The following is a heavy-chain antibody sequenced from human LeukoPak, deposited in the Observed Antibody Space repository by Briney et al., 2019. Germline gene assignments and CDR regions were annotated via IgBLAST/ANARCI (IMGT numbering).Heavy chain of an antibody. CDR2: ISSSSSYK. J-gene: IGHJ4*02. CDR1: GFTFSDYY. V-gene: IGHV3-11*06. D-gene: IGHD2-15*01. CDR3: ARRTIGYCSGGSCYSEPLDY. Sequence: GGSLRLSCAASGFTFSDYYMSWIRQAPGKGLEWVSYISSSSSYKNYADSVEGRFTISRDNAKNSLYLQMNSLRAEDTAVYYCARRTIGYCSGGSCYSEPLDYWGQGTLVTVSS.